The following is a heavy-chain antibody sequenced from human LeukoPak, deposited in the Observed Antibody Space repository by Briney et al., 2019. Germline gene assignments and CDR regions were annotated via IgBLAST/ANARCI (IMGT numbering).Heavy chain of an antibody. J-gene: IGHJ6*02. CDR1: GFTVNSNY. V-gene: IGHV3-53*01. Sequence: GGSLRLSCAASGFTVNSNYMNWVRQAPGKGLEWLSVIYTDDQTYYADAVKGRFIVSRDISKNTLYLQVNNVTAEDTAIYYCAREVANGASYSSAWSVWGQETTVSVSS. CDR2: IYTDDQT. D-gene: IGHD6-19*01. CDR3: AREVANGASYSSAWSV.